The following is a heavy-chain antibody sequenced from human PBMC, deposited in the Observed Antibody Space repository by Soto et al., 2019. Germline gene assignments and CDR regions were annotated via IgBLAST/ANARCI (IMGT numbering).Heavy chain of an antibody. Sequence: ASVKVSCKASGYTFTSYGISWVRQAPGQGLEWMGWISAYNGNTNYAQKLQGRVTMTTDTSTSTAYMELRSLRSDDTAVYYCARDNSPGSGSYFYYYYGMDVWGQGTTVTVSS. CDR2: ISAYNGNT. CDR3: ARDNSPGSGSYFYYYYGMDV. D-gene: IGHD1-26*01. V-gene: IGHV1-18*01. J-gene: IGHJ6*02. CDR1: GYTFTSYG.